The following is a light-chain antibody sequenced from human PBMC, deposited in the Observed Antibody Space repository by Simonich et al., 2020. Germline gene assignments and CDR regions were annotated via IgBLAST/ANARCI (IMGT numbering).Light chain of an antibody. Sequence: SSELTPDPAVSVALGQTVRITCQGDSLRSYYASWYQQKPGQAPVLVIYGKNNRPSGIPDRCSGSSSGNTASLTITGAQAEDEADYYCNSRDSSGNLYVFGTGTKVTVL. J-gene: IGLJ1*01. CDR2: GKN. CDR1: SLRSYY. V-gene: IGLV3-19*01. CDR3: NSRDSSGNLYV.